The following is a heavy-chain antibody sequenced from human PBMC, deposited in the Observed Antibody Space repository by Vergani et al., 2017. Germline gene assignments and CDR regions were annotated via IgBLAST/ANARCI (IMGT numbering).Heavy chain of an antibody. Sequence: EVQLVESGGGLVQPGGSMRLSCAASGFTFSSYAMNWVRQAPGKGLEWVSSISSSSSYISYADSVKGRFTISRDNAKNSLYLQMNSLRAEDTAVYYCARDRRYCSSTSCYVGGVDYWGQGTLVTVSS. CDR3: ARDRRYCSSTSCYVGGVDY. CDR1: GFTFSSYA. V-gene: IGHV3-21*01. J-gene: IGHJ4*02. CDR2: ISSSSSYI. D-gene: IGHD2-2*01.